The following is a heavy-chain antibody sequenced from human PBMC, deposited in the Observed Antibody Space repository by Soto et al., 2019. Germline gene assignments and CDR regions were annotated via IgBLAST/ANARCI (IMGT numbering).Heavy chain of an antibody. CDR3: AYLPCSGGSCYWFSYSGMDV. CDR2: IYWDDDK. Sequence: QITLKESGPTLVKPTQTLTLTCTFSGFSLSTSGVGVAWIRQPPGKALEWLALIYWDDDKRYRPSLETRLTITNDTSKSLGVLTMTNLDSVDTATYYCAYLPCSGGSCYWFSYSGMDVWGQGTTVIVSS. V-gene: IGHV2-5*02. D-gene: IGHD2-15*01. J-gene: IGHJ6*02. CDR1: GFSLSTSGVG.